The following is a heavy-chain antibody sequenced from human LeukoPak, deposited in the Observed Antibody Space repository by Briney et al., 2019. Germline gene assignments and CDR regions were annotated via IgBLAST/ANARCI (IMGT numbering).Heavy chain of an antibody. CDR1: GFTVSSNY. Sequence: PGGSLRHSCAASGFTVSSNYINWVRQAPGKGLEWVSLIYSGGTTYYADSVKGRFTISRDNSKNTVHLQMNNLRAEDTAMYFCARRLYIVRGAFDIWGQGTMVTVSS. CDR3: ARRLYIVRGAFDI. J-gene: IGHJ3*02. CDR2: IYSGGTT. V-gene: IGHV3-53*01. D-gene: IGHD2/OR15-2a*01.